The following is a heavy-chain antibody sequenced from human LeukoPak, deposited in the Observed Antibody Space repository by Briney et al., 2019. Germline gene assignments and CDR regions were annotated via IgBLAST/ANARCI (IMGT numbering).Heavy chain of an antibody. CDR1: GFTFSDYY. D-gene: IGHD3-22*01. V-gene: IGHV4-31*02. J-gene: IGHJ4*02. CDR3: ARFSRYYYDSSGYDYFDY. Sequence: LRLSCAASGFTFSDYYMSWIRQHPGKGLEWIGYIYYSGSTYYNPSLKSRVTISVDTSKNQFSLKLSSVTAADTAVYYCARFSRYYYDSSGYDYFDYWGQGTLVTVSS. CDR2: IYYSGST.